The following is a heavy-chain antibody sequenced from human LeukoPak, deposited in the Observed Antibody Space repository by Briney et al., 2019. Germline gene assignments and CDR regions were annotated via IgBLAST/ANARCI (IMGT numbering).Heavy chain of an antibody. J-gene: IGHJ6*03. V-gene: IGHV1-69*05. CDR3: ARDVRYSSGWDYYYYMDV. Sequence: SVKVSCKASGGTFSSYAISWVRQAPRQGLEWMGRIIPIFGTANYAQKFQGRVTITTDESTSTAYMELSSLRSEDTAVYYCARDVRYSSGWDYYYYMDVWGKGTTVTVSS. CDR1: GGTFSSYA. CDR2: IIPIFGTA. D-gene: IGHD6-19*01.